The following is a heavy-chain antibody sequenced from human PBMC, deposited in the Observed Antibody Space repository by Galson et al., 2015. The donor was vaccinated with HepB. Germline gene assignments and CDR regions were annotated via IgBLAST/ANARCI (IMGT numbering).Heavy chain of an antibody. D-gene: IGHD4-17*01. Sequence: SLRLSCAASGFTFISYAMSWVRQAPGKGLEWVSAISGSGGSTYYADSVKGRFTISRDNSKNTLYLQMNSLRAEDTAVYYCAKDLSYGDYGRYLDYWGQGTLVTVSS. CDR3: AKDLSYGDYGRYLDY. J-gene: IGHJ4*02. CDR1: GFTFISYA. V-gene: IGHV3-23*01. CDR2: ISGSGGST.